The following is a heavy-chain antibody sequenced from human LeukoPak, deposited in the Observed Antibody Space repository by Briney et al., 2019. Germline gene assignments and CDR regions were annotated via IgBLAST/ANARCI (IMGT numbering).Heavy chain of an antibody. D-gene: IGHD3-10*01. V-gene: IGHV1-2*02. Sequence: ASVTVSCKASGYTFTGYYMHWVRQAPGQGLEWMGWINPNSGGTNYAQKFQGRVTMTTDTSTSTAYMELRSLRSDDTAVYYCARDGGFGESDYWGQGTLVTVSS. CDR1: GYTFTGYY. CDR2: INPNSGGT. CDR3: ARDGGFGESDY. J-gene: IGHJ4*02.